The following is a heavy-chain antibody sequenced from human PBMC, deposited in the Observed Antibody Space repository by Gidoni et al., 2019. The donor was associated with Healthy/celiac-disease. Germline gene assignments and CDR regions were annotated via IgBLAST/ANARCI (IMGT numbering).Heavy chain of an antibody. Sequence: EVQLVESGGGLVQPGGSLRLPCSASGFTFSRYAMSWVHQAPGKGLEWVAAISGSGGSTNYADSVKGRFTISRDNSKNTLYLQMNSLRDEDTAVYYCAKDPITMIVEPFDYWGQGTLVTVSS. CDR3: AKDPITMIVEPFDY. D-gene: IGHD3-22*01. V-gene: IGHV3-23*04. CDR1: GFTFSRYA. J-gene: IGHJ4*02. CDR2: ISGSGGST.